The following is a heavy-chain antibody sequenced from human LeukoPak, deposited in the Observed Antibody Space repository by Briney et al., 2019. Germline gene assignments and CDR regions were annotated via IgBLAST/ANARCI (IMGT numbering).Heavy chain of an antibody. D-gene: IGHD3-10*01. J-gene: IGHJ4*02. V-gene: IGHV1-69*05. CDR3: ARPYGPGNYIKLGLDF. CDR1: GVTLNNYA. CDR2: TVPVFSTT. Sequence: ASVKVSCKASGVTLNNYAISWVRQAPGQGLEWIGRTVPVFSTTTYAQKFQGRVMITTDESTNTVHMELSSLTAEDTALYYCARPYGPGNYIKLGLDFWGQGTLVTVS.